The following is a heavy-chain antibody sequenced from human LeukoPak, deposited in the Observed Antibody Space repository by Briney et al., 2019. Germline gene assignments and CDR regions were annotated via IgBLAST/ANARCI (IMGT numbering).Heavy chain of an antibody. CDR2: IKYDGSET. CDR3: ARDIDWLLSHRCDY. V-gene: IGHV3-7*01. D-gene: IGHD3-9*01. Sequence: GGSLRLSCAASGCTFSTSWMNWVRQAPGKGLEWEANIKYDGSETHYVGSVNGRFTISRDNAKNSLDLQMNSLRAEDTAVYYCARDIDWLLSHRCDYWGQGTLVTVSS. CDR1: GCTFSTSW. J-gene: IGHJ4*02.